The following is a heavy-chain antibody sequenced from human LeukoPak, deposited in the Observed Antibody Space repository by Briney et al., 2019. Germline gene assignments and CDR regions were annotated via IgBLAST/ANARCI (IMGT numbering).Heavy chain of an antibody. CDR1: GFTFSSYA. CDR2: ISGSGGST. J-gene: IGHJ6*02. V-gene: IGHV3-23*01. D-gene: IGHD6-19*01. CDR3: AKDDSGGWYGRYYGMDV. Sequence: PGGSLRLSCAASGFTFSSYAMSWVRQAPGKGLEWVSAISGSGGSTYYADSVKGRFTISRDNSKNTLYLQMNSLRAEDTAVYYCAKDDSGGWYGRYYGMDVWGQGTTVTVSS.